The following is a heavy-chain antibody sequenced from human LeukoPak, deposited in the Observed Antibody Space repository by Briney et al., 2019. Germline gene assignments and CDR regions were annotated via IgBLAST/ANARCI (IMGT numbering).Heavy chain of an antibody. J-gene: IGHJ3*02. Sequence: GGSLRLSCAASGFTFSDFSLNWVRQAPGKGLEWVSAICGSGGSTYYADSVKGRFTISRDNSKNTLYLQMNSLRAEDTAVYYCAKDAVIHDAFDIWGQGTMVTVSS. V-gene: IGHV3-23*01. D-gene: IGHD2-21*01. CDR3: AKDAVIHDAFDI. CDR2: ICGSGGST. CDR1: GFTFSDFS.